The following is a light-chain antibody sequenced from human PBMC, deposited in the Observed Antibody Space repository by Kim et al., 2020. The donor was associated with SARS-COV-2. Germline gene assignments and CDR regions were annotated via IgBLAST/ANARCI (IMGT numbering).Light chain of an antibody. V-gene: IGKV1-33*01. CDR1: QDIRKY. CDR3: QQYDFLPPYT. J-gene: IGKJ2*01. Sequence: DIQLTQSPASLSASVGDRVTITCQASQDIRKYLNWYQQKPGKTPKLLIYDASNLEKGVPSRFTGSGSGTDFTFTISSLHSQDVGTYYCQQYDFLPPYTFGQGTKLEIK. CDR2: DAS.